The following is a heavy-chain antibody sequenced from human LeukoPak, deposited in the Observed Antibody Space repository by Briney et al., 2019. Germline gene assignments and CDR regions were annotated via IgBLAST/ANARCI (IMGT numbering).Heavy chain of an antibody. CDR2: INPITGTT. CDR1: GYTFTNYF. J-gene: IGHJ4*02. D-gene: IGHD6-13*01. V-gene: IGHV1-46*01. Sequence: ASVKVSCKASGYTFTNYFMHWVRQAPGQGLEWMGIINPITGTTTYAQKLQGRVTMTRDTSTGTVYMELSSLRSEDTAVYYCAREERLIAATGRGAFDYWGQGTLVTVSS. CDR3: AREERLIAATGRGAFDY.